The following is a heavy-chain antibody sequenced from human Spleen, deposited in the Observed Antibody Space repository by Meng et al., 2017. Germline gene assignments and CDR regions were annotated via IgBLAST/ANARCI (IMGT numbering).Heavy chain of an antibody. D-gene: IGHD3-16*01. CDR1: GSPFTSYD. Sequence: VRAGAVVKTAGAWVKISCTPSGSPFTSYDINWVRQDSGQGLEWMGWMNPTSGNTGYAQKLQGRVTMTRNTSISTAYMELSRLRSEYTAVYHCARGPFGDGYFQHWGQGTLVTVSS. CDR2: MNPTSGNT. V-gene: IGHV1-8*01. J-gene: IGHJ1*01. CDR3: ARGPFGDGYFQH.